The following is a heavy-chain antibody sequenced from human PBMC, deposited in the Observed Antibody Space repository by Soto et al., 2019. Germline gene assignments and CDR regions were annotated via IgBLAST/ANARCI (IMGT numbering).Heavy chain of an antibody. CDR2: IYHNGST. CDR3: ARYNPFSIAAAGSRAYYYMDV. V-gene: IGHV4-4*02. CDR1: SGSISSSNW. D-gene: IGHD6-13*01. Sequence: SETLSLTCAVSSGSISSSNWWSWVRQPPGKGLEWIGEIYHNGSTNYNPSLKSRVTISVDKSKNQFSLKLSSVTAADTAVYYCARYNPFSIAAAGSRAYYYMDVWGKGTTVTVSS. J-gene: IGHJ6*03.